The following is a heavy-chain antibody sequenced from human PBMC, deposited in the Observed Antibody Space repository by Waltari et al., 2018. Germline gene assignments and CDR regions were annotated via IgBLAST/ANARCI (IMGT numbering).Heavy chain of an antibody. CDR1: GFTFSSYS. CDR3: ARDSSSFGAFDI. V-gene: IGHV3-21*01. CDR2: ISSSSSYI. J-gene: IGHJ3*02. D-gene: IGHD6-13*01. Sequence: EVQLVESGGGLVKPGGSLRLSCAASGFTFSSYSMNWVRQAPGKGLEWVSSISSSSSYIYYADSVKGRFTISRDNAKNSLYLQMNSLRAEDTAVYYCARDSSSFGAFDIWGQGTMVTVSS.